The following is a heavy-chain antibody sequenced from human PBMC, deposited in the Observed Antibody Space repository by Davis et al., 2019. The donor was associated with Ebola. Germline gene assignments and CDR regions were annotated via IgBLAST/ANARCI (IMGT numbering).Heavy chain of an antibody. CDR3: ARKSTFLDY. V-gene: IGHV3-7*03. CDR2: IKQDGSEK. D-gene: IGHD3-16*01. Sequence: PGGSLRLSCAASGFTSSTYWMSWVRQAPGKGLEWVPNIKQDGSEKYYVDSVKGRFTISRDNAKNSLYLQMNSLRAEDTAVYYCARKSTFLDYWGQGTRVTVSS. J-gene: IGHJ4*02. CDR1: GFTSSTYW.